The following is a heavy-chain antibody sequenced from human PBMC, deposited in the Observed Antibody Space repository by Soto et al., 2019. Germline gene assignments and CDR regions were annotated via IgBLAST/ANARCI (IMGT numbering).Heavy chain of an antibody. CDR1: GFTFTSYA. V-gene: IGHV3-23*01. CDR3: AKVRVILVARGYFDL. D-gene: IGHD3-22*01. CDR2: TSGGGSTA. Sequence: GGSLRLSCAASGFTFTSYAMSWVRQAPGKGLEWVSAITSGGGSTAYYADSVKGRFTISRDNSNNTVFLQMNRLRAEDTALYYCAKVRVILVARGYFDLWGRGTLVTVSS. J-gene: IGHJ2*01.